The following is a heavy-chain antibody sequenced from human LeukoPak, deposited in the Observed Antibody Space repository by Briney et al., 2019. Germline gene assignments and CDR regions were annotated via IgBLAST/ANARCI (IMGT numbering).Heavy chain of an antibody. Sequence: GGSLRLSCAASGFTFSSYAMHWVRQAPGKGLEWVAVISYDGSNKYYADSVKGRFTISRDNSKNTVDLQMNSLRAEDTAVYFCAKDKDTPATAQPQRGYFESWGRGTLVTVSS. J-gene: IGHJ4*02. D-gene: IGHD2-21*02. CDR2: ISYDGSNK. CDR1: GFTFSSYA. V-gene: IGHV3-30-3*01. CDR3: AKDKDTPATAQPQRGYFES.